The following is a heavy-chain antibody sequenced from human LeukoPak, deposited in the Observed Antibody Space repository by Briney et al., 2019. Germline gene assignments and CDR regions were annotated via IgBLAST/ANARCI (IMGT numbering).Heavy chain of an antibody. V-gene: IGHV4-4*07. D-gene: IGHD3-3*01. Sequence: PETLSLTCTVSGGSISSYYWSWTRQSAGKGLEWIGRIYPSGSTNYNPSLRSRVTMSVDTSKNQFSLKLRSVTAADTAVYYCARVVRFSEWLFDYWGQGTLVTVSS. J-gene: IGHJ4*02. CDR3: ARVVRFSEWLFDY. CDR1: GGSISSYY. CDR2: IYPSGST.